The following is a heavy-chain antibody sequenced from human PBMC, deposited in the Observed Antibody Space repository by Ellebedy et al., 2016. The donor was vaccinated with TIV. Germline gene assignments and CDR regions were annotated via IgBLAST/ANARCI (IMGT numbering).Heavy chain of an antibody. CDR2: ISSNSNYI. V-gene: IGHV3-21*01. J-gene: IGHJ4*02. CDR3: ARGAMAAAGDDY. Sequence: PGGSLRLSCAASGFTFSSYSMNWVRQAPGKGLGWVSSISSNSNYIYYADSVRGRFAISRDNAKKSLYLQMHSLRAEDTAVYYCARGAMAAAGDDYWGQGTLVTVSS. D-gene: IGHD6-13*01. CDR1: GFTFSSYS.